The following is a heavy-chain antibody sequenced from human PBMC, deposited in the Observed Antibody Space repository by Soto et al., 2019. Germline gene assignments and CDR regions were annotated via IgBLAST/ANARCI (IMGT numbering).Heavy chain of an antibody. J-gene: IGHJ6*02. Sequence: PGGSLRLSCAASGFTFSSYGMHWVRQAPGKGLEWVAVISYDGSNKYYADSVKGRFTISRDNSKNTLYLQMNSLRAEDTAVYYCAKNFLAVAGHQQYYYYGMDVWGQGTTVTVSS. V-gene: IGHV3-30*18. CDR2: ISYDGSNK. D-gene: IGHD6-19*01. CDR1: GFTFSSYG. CDR3: AKNFLAVAGHQQYYYYGMDV.